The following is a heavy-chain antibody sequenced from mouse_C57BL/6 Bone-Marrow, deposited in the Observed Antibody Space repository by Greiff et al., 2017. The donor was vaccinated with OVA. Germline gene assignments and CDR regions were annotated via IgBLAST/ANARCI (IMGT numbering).Heavy chain of an antibody. CDR3: TKAYYGNYGRFAY. CDR1: GYTFTSYW. J-gene: IGHJ3*01. Sequence: EVQLQESGTVLARPGASVKMSCKTSGYTFTSYWMHWVKQRPGQGLEWIGAIYPGNSDTSYNQKFKGKAKLTAVTSASTAYMELSSLTNEDSAVYYCTKAYYGNYGRFAYWGQGTLVTVSA. V-gene: IGHV1-5*01. D-gene: IGHD2-10*01. CDR2: IYPGNSDT.